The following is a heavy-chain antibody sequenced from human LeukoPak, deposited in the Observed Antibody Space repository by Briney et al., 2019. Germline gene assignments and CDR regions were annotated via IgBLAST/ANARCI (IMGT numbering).Heavy chain of an antibody. J-gene: IGHJ4*02. CDR1: GFTFSSYG. CDR3: AKKYLGSYYDSSGYPRHFDY. CDR2: ISGSGGST. D-gene: IGHD3-22*01. V-gene: IGHV3-23*01. Sequence: GGTLRLSCAASGFTFSSYGMSWVRQAPGKGLEWVSAISGSGGSTYYADSVKGRFTISRDNSKNTLYLQMNSLRAEDTAVYYCAKKYLGSYYDSSGYPRHFDYWGQGTLVTVSS.